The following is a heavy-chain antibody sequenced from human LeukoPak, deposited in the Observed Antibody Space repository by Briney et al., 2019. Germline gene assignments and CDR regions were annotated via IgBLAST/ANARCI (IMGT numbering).Heavy chain of an antibody. D-gene: IGHD3-22*01. CDR3: AKHDSSSVY. J-gene: IGHJ4*02. V-gene: IGHV3-30*02. Sequence: PGGSLRLSCAVSGFIFSNYGMHWVRQAPGKGLEWVAFIRSDGSEKNYAGSVKGRFTISRDNSKNTLYVQMNSLRADDTAVYYCAKHDSSSVYWGQGTLVTVSS. CDR2: IRSDGSEK. CDR1: GFIFSNYG.